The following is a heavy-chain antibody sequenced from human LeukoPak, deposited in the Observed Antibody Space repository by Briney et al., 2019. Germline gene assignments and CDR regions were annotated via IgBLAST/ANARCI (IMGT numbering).Heavy chain of an antibody. V-gene: IGHV3-33*01. CDR2: IWYDGSNK. CDR1: GFTFSSYG. Sequence: GGSLRLSCAASGFTFSSYGMHWVRQAPGKGLEWVAVIWYDGSNKYYADSVKGRFTISRDNSKNTLYLQMNSLRAEDTAVYYCVRGIVGATLPDAFDIWGQGTMVTVSS. J-gene: IGHJ3*02. CDR3: VRGIVGATLPDAFDI. D-gene: IGHD1-26*01.